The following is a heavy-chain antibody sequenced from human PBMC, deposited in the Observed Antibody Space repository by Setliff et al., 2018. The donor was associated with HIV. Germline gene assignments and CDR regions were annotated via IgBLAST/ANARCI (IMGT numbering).Heavy chain of an antibody. J-gene: IGHJ6*03. CDR1: GFTFSNYA. D-gene: IGHD5-18*01. CDR2: ISGSGDTT. CDR3: ARVQNEYIYGYNNYYYMDV. Sequence: GGSLRLSCAASGFTFSNYAMTWVRQAPGKGLEWVSGISGSGDTTNYADSVKGRFTISRDNAKNSLYLQMNSLRAEDTAVYYCARVQNEYIYGYNNYYYMDVWGKGTTVTVSS. V-gene: IGHV3-23*01.